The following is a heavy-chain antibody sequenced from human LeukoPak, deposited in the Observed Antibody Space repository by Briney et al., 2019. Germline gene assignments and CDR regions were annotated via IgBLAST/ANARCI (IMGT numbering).Heavy chain of an antibody. CDR1: GYSFTTYW. CDR3: ARHADTFYVSGYI. J-gene: IGHJ4*02. CDR2: IDPSDSDT. D-gene: IGHD3-16*01. Sequence: GESLPISCKASGYSFTTYWIGWVRQMPGKGLEWMGRIDPSDSDTNYSPSFQGHVTISTDKSITTAYLQWSSLKASDTAIYYCARHADTFYVSGYIWGQGTLVTVSS. V-gene: IGHV5-10-1*01.